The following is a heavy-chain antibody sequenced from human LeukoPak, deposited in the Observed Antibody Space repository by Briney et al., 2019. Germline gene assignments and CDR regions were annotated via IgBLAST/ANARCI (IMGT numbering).Heavy chain of an antibody. J-gene: IGHJ4*02. Sequence: GGSLRLSCAGSGSSFSSYGMHWVRQAPGKGLEWMAFIRSDGSNKYYADSVKGRFTISRDNSKNTLYLQMNSLRAEDTAVYYCARILDSAWGELGYWGQGTLVTVSS. CDR1: GSSFSSYG. CDR3: ARILDSAWGELGY. V-gene: IGHV3-30*02. CDR2: IRSDGSNK. D-gene: IGHD6-19*01.